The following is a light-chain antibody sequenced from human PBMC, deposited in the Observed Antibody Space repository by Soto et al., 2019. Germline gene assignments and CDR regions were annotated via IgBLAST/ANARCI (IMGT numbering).Light chain of an antibody. CDR3: QQYNSAPYT. CDR1: QSISNY. V-gene: IGKV1-27*01. Sequence: DIQMTQSPSSLSASVGDRVTITCRASQSISNYLAWYQQKPGKVPKLLIYAASTLQSGVPSRFSGSGSGTDFTLTIRGLQPEDVATYYCQQYNSAPYTFGQGTTLEIK. J-gene: IGKJ2*01. CDR2: AAS.